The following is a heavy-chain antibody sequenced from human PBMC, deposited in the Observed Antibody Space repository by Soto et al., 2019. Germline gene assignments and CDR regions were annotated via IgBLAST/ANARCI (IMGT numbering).Heavy chain of an antibody. CDR3: ARRIVDTETFDY. CDR2: IYYAGST. Sequence: SETLSLTCTVSGGSIISYYWSWIRQPPGRGLEWIGFIYYAGSTKYNPSLNSRVTISVDTSKNQFSLTVTSVTAADTAVYYCARRIVDTETFDYWGQGTLVTVS. CDR1: GGSIISYY. D-gene: IGHD5-12*01. V-gene: IGHV4-59*08. J-gene: IGHJ4*02.